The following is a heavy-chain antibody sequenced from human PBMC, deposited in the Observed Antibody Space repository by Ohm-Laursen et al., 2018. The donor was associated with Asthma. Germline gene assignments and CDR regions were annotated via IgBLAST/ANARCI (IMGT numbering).Heavy chain of an antibody. J-gene: IGHJ6*02. Sequence: GSLRLSCAASGFTFSSYSMNWVRQAPGKGLEWVSYITSYSSTTYYADSVKGRFTISRDNAKNSLYLQMNSLRAQDTAVYYCAVRTTSAGFDVWGQGTTVIVSS. D-gene: IGHD1-1*01. V-gene: IGHV3-48*01. CDR1: GFTFSSYS. CDR3: AVRTTSAGFDV. CDR2: ITSYSSTT.